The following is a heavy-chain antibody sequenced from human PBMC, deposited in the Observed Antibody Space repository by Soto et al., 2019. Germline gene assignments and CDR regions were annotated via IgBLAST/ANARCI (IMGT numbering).Heavy chain of an antibody. CDR1: RFTFSNFA. J-gene: IGHJ4*02. CDR2: ITGTSANT. D-gene: IGHD3-9*01. CDR3: AKGGATYGLLTHDY. Sequence: EVQLLESGGGLVQPGGSLRLSCAASRFTFSNFAMSWVRQAPGKGLEWVSTITGTSANTYYTDSVKGRFAISRDTSQNTLYLQMKSLTPEDTAVYYCAKGGATYGLLTHDYWGQGTLVTVSS. V-gene: IGHV3-23*01.